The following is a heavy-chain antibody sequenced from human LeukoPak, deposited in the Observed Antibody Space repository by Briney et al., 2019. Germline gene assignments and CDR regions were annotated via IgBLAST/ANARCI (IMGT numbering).Heavy chain of an antibody. CDR2: IYHSGST. D-gene: IGHD5-18*01. CDR1: GGSISSSNW. J-gene: IGHJ6*02. CDR3: ARGYSYGYARHYYYGMDV. Sequence: SGTLSLTCAVSGGSISSSNWWSWVRQPPGKGLEWIGEIYHSGSTNYNPSLKSRVTISVDKSKNQFSLKLSSVTAADTAVYYCARGYSYGYARHYYYGMDVWGQGTTVTVSS. V-gene: IGHV4-4*02.